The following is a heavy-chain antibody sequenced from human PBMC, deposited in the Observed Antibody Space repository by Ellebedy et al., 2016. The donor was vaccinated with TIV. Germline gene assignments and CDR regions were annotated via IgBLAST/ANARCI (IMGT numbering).Heavy chain of an antibody. CDR3: ARGYYNSGKYFSPGE. CDR1: GGSISTSNFY. Sequence: MPSETLSLTCTVSGGSISTSNFYWGWVRPPPGKGLEWIGTIYYSGTTQYNPSLKSRVTISVDTSKDQFSLKMSSVTAADTAIYYCARGYYNSGKYFSPGEWGQGTLVTVSS. J-gene: IGHJ4*01. V-gene: IGHV4-39*07. D-gene: IGHD3-10*01. CDR2: IYYSGTT.